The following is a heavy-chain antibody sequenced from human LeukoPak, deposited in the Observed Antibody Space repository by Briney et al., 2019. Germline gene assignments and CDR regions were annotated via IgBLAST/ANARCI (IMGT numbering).Heavy chain of an antibody. V-gene: IGHV3-7*01. D-gene: IGHD3-22*01. CDR2: IKEDGSEE. J-gene: IGHJ3*01. Sequence: GGSLRLSCAASGFTFSSYWMSWVRQAPGKGLECVANIKEDGSEEYYVDSVKGRFSVSRDNAKNSLYLQMNSLRAEDTAVYYCARDWLAGNPYHAFDLWGKGTMVTVSS. CDR3: ARDWLAGNPYHAFDL. CDR1: GFTFSSYW.